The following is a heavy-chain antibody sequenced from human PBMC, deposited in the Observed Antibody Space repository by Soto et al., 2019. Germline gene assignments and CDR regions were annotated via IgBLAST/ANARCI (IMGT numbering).Heavy chain of an antibody. CDR3: AGTTSHQWYYMDV. J-gene: IGHJ6*03. Sequence: SQTLSLTCAISGDRVSSNSAAWNWIRLSPSRGLEWLARTYYRSRWYNDYAVSVRSRITVNPDTSKNQFSLQLTSVTPEDTAVYYCAGTTSHQWYYMDVWGKGTTVT. D-gene: IGHD1-7*01. V-gene: IGHV6-1*01. CDR1: GDRVSSNSAA. CDR2: TYYRSRWYN.